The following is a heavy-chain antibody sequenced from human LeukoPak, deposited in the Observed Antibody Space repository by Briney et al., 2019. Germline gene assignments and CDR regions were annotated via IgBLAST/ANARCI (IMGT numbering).Heavy chain of an antibody. J-gene: IGHJ4*02. CDR2: INPNSGGT. D-gene: IGHD2-15*01. Sequence: ASVKVSCKASGYTFTGYYMHWVRQAPGQGLEWMGRINPNSGGTNYAQKFQGRVTMTRDTSISTAYMGLSRLRSDDTAVYYCARDLYCSGGSCYSRVQDYWGQGTLVTASS. CDR1: GYTFTGYY. V-gene: IGHV1-2*06. CDR3: ARDLYCSGGSCYSRVQDY.